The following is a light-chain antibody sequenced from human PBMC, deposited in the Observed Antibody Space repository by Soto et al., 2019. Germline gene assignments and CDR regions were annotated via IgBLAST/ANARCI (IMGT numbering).Light chain of an antibody. J-gene: IGLJ1*01. Sequence: SVLTQPPSVCGSPGQSATISCSGTIDDVTAYYRVSWYQQPPGTAPKLMIYDVSNRPSGVPDRFSGSRSGNTASLTISGLQAEDEGDYYCSVYTRTSTYVFGTGTKVTV. V-gene: IGLV2-18*01. CDR1: IDDVTAYYR. CDR3: SVYTRTSTYV. CDR2: DVS.